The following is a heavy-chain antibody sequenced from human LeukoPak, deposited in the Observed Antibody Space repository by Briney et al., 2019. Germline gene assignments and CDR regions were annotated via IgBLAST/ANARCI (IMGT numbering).Heavy chain of an antibody. CDR3: ARGATIWFGESRLDF. D-gene: IGHD3-10*01. V-gene: IGHV1-46*01. Sequence: GASVKVSCKASGYTFTSYYMRWVRQAPGQGLEWMGIINPSTSSTSYAQKFQGRLTMTRDTSTSTVYMELSSLTSEDTAVYYCARGATIWFGESRLDFWGQGTLVTVSS. CDR2: INPSTSST. CDR1: GYTFTSYY. J-gene: IGHJ4*02.